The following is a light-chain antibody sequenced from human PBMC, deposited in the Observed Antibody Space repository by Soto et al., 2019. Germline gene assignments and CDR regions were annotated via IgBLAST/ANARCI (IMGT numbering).Light chain of an antibody. CDR2: DTS. CDR1: QSVTSGY. CDR3: QQYGSSPST. Sequence: EIVLTQSPGTLSLSPGERATLSCRASQSVTSGYLAWYQQKPGQAPRLLIYDTSSRATGIPDRFSGSGSGTDFTLTISRLEPEDFAVYYCQQYGSSPSTFGQGTKVEIK. V-gene: IGKV3-20*01. J-gene: IGKJ1*01.